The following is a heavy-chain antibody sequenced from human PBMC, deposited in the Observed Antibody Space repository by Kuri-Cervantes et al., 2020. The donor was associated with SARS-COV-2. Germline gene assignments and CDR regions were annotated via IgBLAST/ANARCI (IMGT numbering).Heavy chain of an antibody. J-gene: IGHJ4*02. CDR3: ARGHYDFWSGYHTQYYFDY. Sequence: GESLKISCAASGFTFSSYWMSWVRQAPGKGLEWVAVISYDGSNKYYADSVKGRFTISRDNAKNSLYLQMNSLRAEDTAVYYCARGHYDFWSGYHTQYYFDYWGQGTRGTVSS. CDR2: ISYDGSNK. CDR1: GFTFSSYW. V-gene: IGHV3-30-3*01. D-gene: IGHD3-3*01.